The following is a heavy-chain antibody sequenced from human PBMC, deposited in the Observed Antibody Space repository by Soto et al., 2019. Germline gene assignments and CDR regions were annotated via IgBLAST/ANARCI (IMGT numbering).Heavy chain of an antibody. CDR1: GDSITSSSHY. D-gene: IGHD1-26*01. J-gene: IGHJ2*01. CDR3: ARGGSLHCFFAL. V-gene: IGHV4-39*01. CDR2: IYYDGNT. Sequence: PSETLSLTCTVSGDSITSSSHYWGWIRQPPGKGLECIANIYYDGNTYYNPSLKSRVAISLDTSKNQFSLRLNSVTAADTAVYYFARGGSLHCFFALWGRRTLVTVSS.